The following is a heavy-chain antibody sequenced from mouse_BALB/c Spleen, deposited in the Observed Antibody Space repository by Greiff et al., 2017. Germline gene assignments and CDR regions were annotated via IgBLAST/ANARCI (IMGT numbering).Heavy chain of an antibody. J-gene: IGHJ4*01. Sequence: EVKLMESGGGLVQPGGSLKLSCAASGFTFSSYTMSWVRQTPEKRLEWVAYISNGGGSTYYPDTVKGRFTISRDNAKNTLYLQMSSLKSEDTAMYYCARQAYYGSSYVYAMDYWGQGTSVTVSS. CDR3: ARQAYYGSSYVYAMDY. CDR2: ISNGGGST. CDR1: GFTFSSYT. V-gene: IGHV5-12-2*01. D-gene: IGHD1-1*01.